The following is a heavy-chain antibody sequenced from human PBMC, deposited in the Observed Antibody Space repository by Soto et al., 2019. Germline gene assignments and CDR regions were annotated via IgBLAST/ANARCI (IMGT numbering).Heavy chain of an antibody. CDR1: GVSISSDGYS. J-gene: IGHJ6*02. Sequence: QLQLQESGSGLVKPSQTLSLTCAVSGVSISSDGYSWSWIRQPPGQRLEWIGFIYQSGRTYYNPSPTRRCTMSVDRSKNQFPLKLTSVTAADTAVYYCARSYCDFWTSYHYGMDVWGQGTTVTVSS. CDR3: ARSYCDFWTSYHYGMDV. CDR2: IYQSGRT. D-gene: IGHD3-3*01. V-gene: IGHV4-30-2*01.